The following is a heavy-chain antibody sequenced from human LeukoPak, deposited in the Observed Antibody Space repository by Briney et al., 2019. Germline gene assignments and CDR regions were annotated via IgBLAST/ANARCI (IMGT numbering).Heavy chain of an antibody. CDR3: TRSNYDSRTWFDP. CDR1: GFTFGDHA. V-gene: IGHV3-49*04. Sequence: GGSLRLSCTASGFTFGDHAMSWVRQAPGKGLVWVGFVRSKAYAGTTEYAPSMKGRFTISRDDSKSIAYLQMNSLKTEDTAVYYCTRSNYDSRTWFDPWGQGTLVTVSS. J-gene: IGHJ5*02. D-gene: IGHD3-22*01. CDR2: VRSKAYAGTT.